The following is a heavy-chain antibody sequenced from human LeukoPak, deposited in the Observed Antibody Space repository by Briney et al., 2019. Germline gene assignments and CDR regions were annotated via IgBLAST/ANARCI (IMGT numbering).Heavy chain of an antibody. CDR2: IDHSGST. J-gene: IGHJ4*02. V-gene: IGHV4-34*01. CDR3: ARSFSPNYYDLLDY. Sequence: PSQTLSLTCGVYGGSFSGYYWSWIRQPPGKGLEWIGEIDHSGSTNYNPSLKGRVTISVDTSKNQFSLKLNSVTAADTAMYYCARSFSPNYYDLLDYWGQGTLVTVSS. CDR1: GGSFSGYY. D-gene: IGHD3-22*01.